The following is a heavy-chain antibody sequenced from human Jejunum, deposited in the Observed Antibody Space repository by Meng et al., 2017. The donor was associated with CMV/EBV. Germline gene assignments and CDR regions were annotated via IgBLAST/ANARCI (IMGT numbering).Heavy chain of an antibody. CDR2: IYYSGST. V-gene: IGHV4-59*01. J-gene: IGHJ4*02. Sequence: GSTSPSYWSWIRKPPGKGLEWIGYIYYSGSTNYNPSLKSQVTISVDTSKNHFSLKLSSVTAADTAVYYCARGGDWNEGGRFDYWGQGTLVTVSS. CDR3: ARGGDWNEGGRFDY. D-gene: IGHD1-1*01. CDR1: GSTSPSY.